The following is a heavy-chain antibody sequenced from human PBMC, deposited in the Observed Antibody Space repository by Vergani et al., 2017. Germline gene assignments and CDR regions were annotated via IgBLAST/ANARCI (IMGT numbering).Heavy chain of an antibody. CDR3: AKDMELIRGAGLAY. CDR2: ISCSGGST. CDR1: GFTFSSYA. D-gene: IGHD1-7*01. Sequence: EVQLLESGGGLVQPGGSLRLSCAASGFTFSSYAMSWVRQAPGKGLEWVSAISCSGGSTYYADSVKGRLTISRDNSKNTLYLQMNSLRAEDTAVYYCAKDMELIRGAGLAYWGQGTLVTVSS. J-gene: IGHJ4*02. V-gene: IGHV3-23*01.